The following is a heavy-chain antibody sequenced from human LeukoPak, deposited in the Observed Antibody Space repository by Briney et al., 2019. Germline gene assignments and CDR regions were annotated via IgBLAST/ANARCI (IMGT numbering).Heavy chain of an antibody. CDR2: MNPNSGNT. Sequence: ASVKVSCKASGYTFTSYDINWVRQATGQGLEWVGWMNPNSGNTGYAQKFQGRVTITRNTSISTAYMELSSLRSEDTAVYYCARGLGVRYDFWSGYLDAFDIWGQGTMVTVSS. V-gene: IGHV1-8*03. J-gene: IGHJ3*02. CDR3: ARGLGVRYDFWSGYLDAFDI. D-gene: IGHD3-3*01. CDR1: GYTFTSYD.